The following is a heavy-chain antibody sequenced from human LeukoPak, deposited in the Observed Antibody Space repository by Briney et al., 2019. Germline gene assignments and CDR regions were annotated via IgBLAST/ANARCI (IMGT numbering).Heavy chain of an antibody. J-gene: IGHJ4*02. CDR1: GFTVVSNY. D-gene: IGHD5-24*01. CDR2: IYSDGTT. Sequence: PGGSLRLSCAVSGFTVVSNYMTWVRQAPGKGLEWVSVIYSDGTTYYADSVKGRFIISRDTSKNTLFLQMNSLRAADTALYYCARVDGYYPTFSDYWGQGTLVAVSS. CDR3: ARVDGYYPTFSDY. V-gene: IGHV3-53*01.